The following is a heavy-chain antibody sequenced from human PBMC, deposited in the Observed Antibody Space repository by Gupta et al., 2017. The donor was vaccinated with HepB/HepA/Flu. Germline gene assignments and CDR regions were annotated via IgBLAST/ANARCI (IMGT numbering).Heavy chain of an antibody. CDR3: ARAGYDRSGYYYLDY. CDR1: GYTFTGYY. D-gene: IGHD3-22*01. V-gene: IGHV1-2*02. CDR2: SNPNRGGK. Sequence: QVQLVQSGAEVKKPGASVKVSCKASGYTFTGYYMHWVRQAPGQGLEWMGWSNPNRGGKNYAQKFQGRVTRTRDTSISTAYMELSRLRSDDTAVYYCARAGYDRSGYYYLDYWGQGTLVTVSS. J-gene: IGHJ4*02.